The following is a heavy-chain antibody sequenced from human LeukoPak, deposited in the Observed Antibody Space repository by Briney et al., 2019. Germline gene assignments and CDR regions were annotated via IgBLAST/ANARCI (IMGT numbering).Heavy chain of an antibody. CDR2: IYYSGST. D-gene: IGHD3-10*01. V-gene: IGHV4-59*01. CDR3: AKDYYGSGSHASDI. CDR1: GGSITNYY. J-gene: IGHJ3*02. Sequence: ASETLSLTCTVSGGSITNYYWSWIRQPPGKGLERIGYIYYSGSTNYNPSLKSRVTISVDTSKNQFSLKLSSVTAADTAVYYCAKDYYGSGSHASDIWGQGTMVTVSS.